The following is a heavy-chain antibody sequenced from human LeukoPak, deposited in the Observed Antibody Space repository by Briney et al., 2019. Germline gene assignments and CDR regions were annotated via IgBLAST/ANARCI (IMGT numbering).Heavy chain of an antibody. J-gene: IGHJ4*02. CDR2: IYTSGST. Sequence: PSETLSLTCTVSGGSISSGSYYWSWIRQPAGKGLEWIGRIYTSGSTNYNPSLKSRVTISVDTSKNQFSLKLSSVTAADTAVYYCARGVKGYSYGYYYFDYWGQGTLVTVSS. CDR1: GGSISSGSYY. V-gene: IGHV4-61*02. D-gene: IGHD5-18*01. CDR3: ARGVKGYSYGYYYFDY.